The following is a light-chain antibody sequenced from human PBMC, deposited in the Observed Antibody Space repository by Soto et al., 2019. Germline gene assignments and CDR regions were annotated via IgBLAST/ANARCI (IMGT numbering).Light chain of an antibody. V-gene: IGKV3-11*01. CDR2: GAS. CDR1: ENVRTF. CDR3: QQRNNWPLT. J-gene: IGKJ4*01. Sequence: VLTQSPATLSLSPGERATLSCRASENVRTFVDWYQQKPGQAPRLLIYGASNRATDIPARFSGSGSGTDFTLTISNLEPEDFAVYYCQQRNNWPLTFGGGTKVDIK.